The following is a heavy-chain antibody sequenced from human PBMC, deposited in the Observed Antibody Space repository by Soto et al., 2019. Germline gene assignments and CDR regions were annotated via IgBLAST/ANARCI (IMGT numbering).Heavy chain of an antibody. CDR3: ARKGPHLEWLLDNWFDP. CDR2: IYHSGST. D-gene: IGHD3-3*01. Sequence: PSETLSLTCAVSGGSISSSNWWSWVRQPPGKGLEWIGEIYHSGSTNYNPSLKSRVTISADKSKNQFSLKLSSVTAADTAVYYCARKGPHLEWLLDNWFDPWGQGTLVTVSS. CDR1: GGSISSSNW. J-gene: IGHJ5*02. V-gene: IGHV4-4*02.